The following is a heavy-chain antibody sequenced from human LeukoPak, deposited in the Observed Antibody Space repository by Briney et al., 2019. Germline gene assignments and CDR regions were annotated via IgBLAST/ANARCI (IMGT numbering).Heavy chain of an antibody. D-gene: IGHD3-10*01. V-gene: IGHV3-21*01. Sequence: PGGSLRLSCAASGFTFSTSSMNWVRQAPGKGLEWVSSISGNSGYIYYADSVKGRFTISRDNAKNSLYLQMNSLRAEDTAVYYRARGGVWFGELSDYWGQGTLVTVSS. CDR1: GFTFSTSS. CDR2: ISGNSGYI. J-gene: IGHJ4*02. CDR3: ARGGVWFGELSDY.